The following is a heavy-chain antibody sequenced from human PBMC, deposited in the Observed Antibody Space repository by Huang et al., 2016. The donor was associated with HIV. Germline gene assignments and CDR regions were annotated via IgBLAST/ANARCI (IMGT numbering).Heavy chain of an antibody. CDR2: IHFSGAT. D-gene: IGHD3-10*01. V-gene: IGHV4-39*01. Sequence: QLQLQESGPGLVRPSETLSLICTVSGGSITDSNYYGGWIRQPPGKGLEGIGSIHFSGATDYNPSLKSRVTMSVDTSKNRFSLDIRSVAVADTAIYYCARHFGSWSGYFDSWGQGTLVPVSS. J-gene: IGHJ4*02. CDR1: GGSITDSNYY. CDR3: ARHFGSWSGYFDS.